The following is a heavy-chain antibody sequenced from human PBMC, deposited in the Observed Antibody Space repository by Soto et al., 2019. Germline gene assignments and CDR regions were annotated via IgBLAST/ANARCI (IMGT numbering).Heavy chain of an antibody. Sequence: PSETLSLTCTVSGGSISTYFWSWIRQPAGGGLEWIGRIYTTGSTNYNPSLKSRVTMSLDTSKNQFSLKLSSVTAADTAVYYCARGVGATSWFDPWGQGTLVTVSS. CDR2: IYTTGST. CDR3: ARGVGATSWFDP. V-gene: IGHV4-4*07. CDR1: GGSISTYF. J-gene: IGHJ5*02. D-gene: IGHD1-26*01.